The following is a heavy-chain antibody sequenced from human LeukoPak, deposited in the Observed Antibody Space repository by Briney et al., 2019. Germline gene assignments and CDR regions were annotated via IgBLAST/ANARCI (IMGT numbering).Heavy chain of an antibody. CDR3: ARGYYDFWSGSLAGDYYYYMDV. CDR1: GGSISSYY. V-gene: IGHV4-4*07. J-gene: IGHJ6*03. D-gene: IGHD3-3*01. CDR2: IYTSGST. Sequence: PSETLSLTCTVSGGSISSYYWSWIRQPAGKGLEWIGRIYTSGSTNYNPSLKSRVTMSVDTSKNQFSLKLSSVTAADTAVYYCARGYYDFWSGSLAGDYYYYMDVWGKGTTVTVSS.